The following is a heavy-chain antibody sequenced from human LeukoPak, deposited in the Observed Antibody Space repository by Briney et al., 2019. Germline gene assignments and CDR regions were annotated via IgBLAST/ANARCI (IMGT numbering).Heavy chain of an antibody. CDR2: INEDGSFT. J-gene: IGHJ4*02. CDR1: GFTFSSNW. V-gene: IGHV3-74*01. Sequence: GGSLRLSCAASGFTFSSNWMHWVRQAPGKGLDCVSRINEDGSFTNYADSVKGRFTISRDNAQNTLYLEMTSLRADDTAVYFCVGGTSAWSGVDYWGQGSLVTVSS. D-gene: IGHD6-19*01. CDR3: VGGTSAWSGVDY.